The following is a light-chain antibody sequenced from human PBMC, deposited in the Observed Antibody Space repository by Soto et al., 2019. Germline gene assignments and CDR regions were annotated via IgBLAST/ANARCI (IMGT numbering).Light chain of an antibody. J-gene: IGLJ2*01. CDR2: EVT. CDR1: SSDVGAYNY. Sequence: QSALTQPPSASGSPGQPVTIACTGTSSDVGAYNYVSWYQQHPGKAPKLIIYEVTKRPSGVPDRFSGSKSGNTASLTVSGLQTEDEADYYCSSHAGSIYVVFGGGTQLTVL. V-gene: IGLV2-8*01. CDR3: SSHAGSIYVV.